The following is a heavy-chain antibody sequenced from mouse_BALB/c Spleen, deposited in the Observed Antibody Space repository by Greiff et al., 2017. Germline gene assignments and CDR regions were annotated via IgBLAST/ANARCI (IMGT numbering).Heavy chain of an antibody. CDR2: IRNKANGYTT. Sequence: EVNLVESGGGLVQPGGSLRLSCATSGFTFTDYYMSWVRQPPGKALEWLGFIRNKANGYTTEYSASVKGRFTISRDNSQSILYLQMNTLRAEDSATYYCARDMGLLRPHWYFDVWGAGTTVTVSS. J-gene: IGHJ1*01. CDR1: GFTFTDYY. D-gene: IGHD1-2*01. V-gene: IGHV7-3*02. CDR3: ARDMGLLRPHWYFDV.